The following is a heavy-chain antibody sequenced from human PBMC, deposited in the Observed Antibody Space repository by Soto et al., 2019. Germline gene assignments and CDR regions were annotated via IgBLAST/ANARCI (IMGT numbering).Heavy chain of an antibody. CDR2: LYHGGAT. J-gene: IGHJ4*02. D-gene: IGHD5-18*01. CDR3: ARAFTAVGLFDY. Sequence: SETLSLTCAVSGGSISSGAYSWSWIRQPPGKGLEWIGYLYHGGATYSNPSLKNRVTISGDWSKNQFSLKLNSVTAADTAVYYCARAFTAVGLFDYWGPGILVTVSS. V-gene: IGHV4-30-2*01. CDR1: GGSISSGAYS.